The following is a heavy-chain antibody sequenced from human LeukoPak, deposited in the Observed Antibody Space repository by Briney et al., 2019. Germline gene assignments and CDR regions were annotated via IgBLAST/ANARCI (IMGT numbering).Heavy chain of an antibody. CDR2: IYTSGST. D-gene: IGHD3-22*01. CDR1: GGSISSYY. CDR3: ARDERDYYDIPYYYGMDV. Sequence: PSETLSLTCTVPGGSISSYYWSWIRQPAGKGLEWIGRIYTSGSTNYNPSLKSRVTMSVDTSKNQFSLKLSSVTAADTAVYYCARDERDYYDIPYYYGMDVWGQGTTVTVSS. J-gene: IGHJ6*02. V-gene: IGHV4-4*07.